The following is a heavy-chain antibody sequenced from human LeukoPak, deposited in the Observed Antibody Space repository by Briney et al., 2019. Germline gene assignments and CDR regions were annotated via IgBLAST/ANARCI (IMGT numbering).Heavy chain of an antibody. V-gene: IGHV3-23*01. Sequence: RGSLRLSCAASGFTFSSYAMSWVRQAPGKGLEWVSAISGSGGSTYYADSVKGRFTISRDNSKNTLYLQMNSLRAEDTAVYYCAKIGGYCSSTSCSDYWGQGTLVTVSS. CDR3: AKIGGYCSSTSCSDY. CDR1: GFTFSSYA. D-gene: IGHD2-2*01. CDR2: ISGSGGST. J-gene: IGHJ4*02.